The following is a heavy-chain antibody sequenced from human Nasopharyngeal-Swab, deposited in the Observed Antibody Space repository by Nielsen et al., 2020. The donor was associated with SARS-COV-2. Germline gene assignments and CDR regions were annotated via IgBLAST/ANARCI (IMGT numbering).Heavy chain of an antibody. CDR3: ARGGGRYSSGWYHPPYYYYGMDV. CDR1: GDTFTSYD. CDR2: MNPNSGNT. V-gene: IGHV1-8*01. J-gene: IGHJ6*02. D-gene: IGHD6-19*01. Sequence: ASVKDSCKASGDTFTSYDINWGRQATGQGLEGRGWMNPNSGNTGYAQKFQGRVTMTRNTSISTAYMELSSLRSEDTAVYYCARGGGRYSSGWYHPPYYYYGMDVWGQGTTVTVSS.